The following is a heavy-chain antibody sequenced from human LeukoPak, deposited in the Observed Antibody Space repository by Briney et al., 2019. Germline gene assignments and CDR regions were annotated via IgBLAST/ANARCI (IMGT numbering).Heavy chain of an antibody. Sequence: GGSLRLSCVASGFTFSTYGMHWVRQAPGKGLEWVAFIEYEGGNNKYYADSVKCRFTISRNNSKYTLCLRMNSLRAEDTAFYYCAKDRGYASESYPIDCWGQGALVTGSS. D-gene: IGHD3-10*01. CDR1: GFTFSTYG. J-gene: IGHJ4*02. CDR2: IEYEGGNNK. V-gene: IGHV3-30*02. CDR3: AKDRGYASESYPIDC.